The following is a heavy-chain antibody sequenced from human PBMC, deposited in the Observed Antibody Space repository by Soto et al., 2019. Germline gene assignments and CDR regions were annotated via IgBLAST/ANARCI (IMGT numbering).Heavy chain of an antibody. V-gene: IGHV3-7*01. CDR1: RFSFANYW. J-gene: IGHJ6*02. CDR2: IKEDGNEN. D-gene: IGHD1-1*01. Sequence: PGGSLRLSCAASRFSFANYWMSWVRQAPGKGLEWVAHIKEDGNENSYADSVKGRFTISRDNAKKSVYLQMNSMRAEDTAVYYCVRGIDEQPSYGMDLWGQGTTVTVSS. CDR3: VRGIDEQPSYGMDL.